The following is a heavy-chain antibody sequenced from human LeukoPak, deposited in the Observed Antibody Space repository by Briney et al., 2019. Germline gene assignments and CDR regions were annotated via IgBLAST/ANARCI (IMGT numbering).Heavy chain of an antibody. CDR3: ARVDTAMVFYYYYYMDV. CDR1: GFTFSSYW. D-gene: IGHD5-18*01. V-gene: IGHV3-74*01. CDR2: INSDGSST. J-gene: IGHJ6*03. Sequence: GGSLRLSCAAPGFTFSSYWMHWVRQAPGKGLVWVSRINSDGSSTSYADSVKGRFTISRDNAKNTLYLQMNSLRAEGTAVYYCARVDTAMVFYYYYYMDVWGKGTTVTVSS.